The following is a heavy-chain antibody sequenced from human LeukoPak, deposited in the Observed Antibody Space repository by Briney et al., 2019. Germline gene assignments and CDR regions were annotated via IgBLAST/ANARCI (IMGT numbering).Heavy chain of an antibody. CDR3: ARGGSFGSY. V-gene: IGHV1-18*01. D-gene: IGHD3-10*01. J-gene: IGHJ4*02. Sequence: ASVKVSCKASGYTFINYGVNWVRQAPGQGFEWMGWISAYNGNTNYAQKLQGRVTLTTDTSTNTAYMGLRSLRSDDTAVYYCARGGSFGSYWGQGTLITVSS. CDR2: ISAYNGNT. CDR1: GYTFINYG.